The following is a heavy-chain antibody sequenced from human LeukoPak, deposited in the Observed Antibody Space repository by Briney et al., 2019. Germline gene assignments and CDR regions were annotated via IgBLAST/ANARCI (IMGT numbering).Heavy chain of an antibody. J-gene: IGHJ4*02. CDR2: IYYSGST. Sequence: SSQTLSLTCTVSGVSISSGGYYWSWIRQHPGKGLEWIGYIYYSGSTYYNPSLKSRVTISVDTSKNQFSLKLSSVTAADTAVYYCAGPKRYDSSGTPPDPPSWGQGTLVTVSS. D-gene: IGHD3-22*01. V-gene: IGHV4-31*03. CDR3: AGPKRYDSSGTPPDPPS. CDR1: GVSISSGGYY.